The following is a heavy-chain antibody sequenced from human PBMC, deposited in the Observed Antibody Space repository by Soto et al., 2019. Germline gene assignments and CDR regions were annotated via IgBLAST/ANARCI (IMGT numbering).Heavy chain of an antibody. CDR3: ARVATFLEWFSVLDP. D-gene: IGHD3-3*02. CDR1: GFTFSSYS. CDR2: ISSSSSTI. Sequence: PGGSLRLSCAASGFTFSSYSMNWVRQAPGKGLEWVSYISSSSSTIYYADSAKGRFTISRDNAKNSLYLQMNSLRAEDTAVYYCARVATFLEWFSVLDPWGQGTLVTVSS. V-gene: IGHV3-48*01. J-gene: IGHJ5*02.